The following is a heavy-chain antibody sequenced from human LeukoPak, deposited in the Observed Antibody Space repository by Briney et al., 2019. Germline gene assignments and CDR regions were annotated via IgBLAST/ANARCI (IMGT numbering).Heavy chain of an antibody. CDR3: ARLIAADPQLDC. D-gene: IGHD6-13*01. CDR2: IYHSGDT. V-gene: IGHV4-61*05. CDR1: GGSISSSSYY. J-gene: IGHJ4*02. Sequence: PSETLSLTCTVSGGSISSSSYYWGWIRQAPGRGLEWIGYIYHSGDTYSNPSLKGRATVSMDRSKNQFSLNLSSVTAADTAVYYCARLIAADPQLDCWGQGTLVTVSS.